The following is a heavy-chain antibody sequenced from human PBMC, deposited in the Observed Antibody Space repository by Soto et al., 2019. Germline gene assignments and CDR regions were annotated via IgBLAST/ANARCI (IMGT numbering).Heavy chain of an antibody. J-gene: IGHJ4*02. V-gene: IGHV4-30-2*01. Sequence: ASETPSLTCAVSGGSISSGGYSWSWILHPPGKGLEWIGYIYHSGSTYYNPSLKSRVTISVDRSKNQFSLKLSSVTAADTAVYYCARGWDRSSGYCPDYWGQGTLVTVSS. CDR1: GGSISSGGYS. CDR2: IYHSGST. CDR3: ARGWDRSSGYCPDY. D-gene: IGHD3-22*01.